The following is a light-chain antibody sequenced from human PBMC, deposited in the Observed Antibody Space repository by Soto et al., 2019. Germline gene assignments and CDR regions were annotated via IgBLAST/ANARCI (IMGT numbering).Light chain of an antibody. CDR1: SSDVGGYNY. J-gene: IGLJ1*01. V-gene: IGLV2-14*01. CDR2: DVS. CDR3: SSYTSSSTLYV. Sequence: QSVLTQPASVSGSPGQSITISCTGTSSDVGGYNYVSGYQQHPGKAHKLMIYDVSNRPSGVSNRFSGSKSGNTASLTISGLQAEDEADYYCSSYTSSSTLYVFGTGTKVTVL.